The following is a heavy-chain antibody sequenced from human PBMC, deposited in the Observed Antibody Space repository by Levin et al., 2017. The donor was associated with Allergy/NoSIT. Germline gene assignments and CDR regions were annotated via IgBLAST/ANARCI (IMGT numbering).Heavy chain of an antibody. Sequence: GESLKISCAASGFTFSSYSMNWVRQAPGKGLEWVSSISSSSSYIYYADSVKGRFTISRDNAKNSLYLQMNSLRAEDTAVYYCARDPGYCSSTSCYGSHPDYWGQGTLVTVSS. CDR2: ISSSSSYI. CDR3: ARDPGYCSSTSCYGSHPDY. J-gene: IGHJ4*02. D-gene: IGHD2-2*03. CDR1: GFTFSSYS. V-gene: IGHV3-21*01.